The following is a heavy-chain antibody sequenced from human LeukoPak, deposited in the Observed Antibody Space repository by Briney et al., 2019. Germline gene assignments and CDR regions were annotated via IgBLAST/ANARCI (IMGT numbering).Heavy chain of an antibody. CDR2: INPSGGST. Sequence: GASVKVSCKASGYTFTSYYMHWVRQAPGQGLEWMGIINPSGGSTSYAQKFQGRVTMTRDTSISTAYMELSRLRSDDTAVYYCARDHGWFGETPINWFDPWGQGTLVTVSS. D-gene: IGHD3-10*01. CDR3: ARDHGWFGETPINWFDP. V-gene: IGHV1-46*01. CDR1: GYTFTSYY. J-gene: IGHJ5*02.